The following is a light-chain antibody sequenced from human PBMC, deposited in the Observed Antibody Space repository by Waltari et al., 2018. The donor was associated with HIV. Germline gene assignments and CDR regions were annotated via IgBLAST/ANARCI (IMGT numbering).Light chain of an antibody. Sequence: EMVLTHSPATLSLSPVDGATLPCRPSQRLSNSLLWFQQKPGQSPRLLISNTSTRASGIPDRFSGSGSGRDFSLTISSLEVEDVAVYYCQQRGTWPWTFGQGTKLEVK. CDR3: QQRGTWPWT. CDR2: NTS. V-gene: IGKV3-11*02. J-gene: IGKJ1*01. CDR1: QRLSNS.